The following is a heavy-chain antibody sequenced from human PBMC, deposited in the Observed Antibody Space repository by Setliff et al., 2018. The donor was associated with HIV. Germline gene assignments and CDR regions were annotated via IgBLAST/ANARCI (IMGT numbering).Heavy chain of an antibody. Sequence: SETLSLTCAVSDYSISSGYYWGWIRQPPGKGLEWIGSIYHSGSTYYNPSLKSRVTISVDTSKNQFSLNLSSVTATDTAVYYCARHDGTYCGGDCYLLGYFDLWGRGTLVTVSS. CDR2: IYHSGST. CDR3: ARHDGTYCGGDCYLLGYFDL. D-gene: IGHD2-21*02. J-gene: IGHJ2*01. CDR1: DYSISSGYY. V-gene: IGHV4-38-2*01.